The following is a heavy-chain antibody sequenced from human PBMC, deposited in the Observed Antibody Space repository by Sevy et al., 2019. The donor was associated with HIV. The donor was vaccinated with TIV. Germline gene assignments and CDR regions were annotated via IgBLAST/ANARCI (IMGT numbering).Heavy chain of an antibody. CDR3: ARAPGIAAAGRNAFDI. J-gene: IGHJ3*02. V-gene: IGHV3-21*01. CDR1: GFTFSSYS. CDR2: ISSSSYI. D-gene: IGHD6-13*01. Sequence: GGSLRLSCAASGFTFSSYSMNWVRQAPGKGLEWVSSISSSSYIYYADSVKGRFTISRDNAKNSLYLQMNSLRAEDTAVYYCARAPGIAAAGRNAFDIWGQGTMVTVSS.